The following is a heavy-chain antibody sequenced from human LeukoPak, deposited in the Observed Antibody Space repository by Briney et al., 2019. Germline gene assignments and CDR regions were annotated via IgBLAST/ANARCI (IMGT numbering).Heavy chain of an antibody. CDR1: GYSISSGYY. CDR2: ISPSGDIT. J-gene: IGHJ1*01. D-gene: IGHD3-16*01. V-gene: IGHV3-23*01. Sequence: PSETLSLTCTVSGYSISSGYYWGWIRQPPGKGLEWVSGISPSGDITYYTDSVRGRFTISRDNFKNTLSLQVNSLRAEDTAMYYCAKDDDWGRYKHWGQGTLVTVSS. CDR3: AKDDDWGRYKH.